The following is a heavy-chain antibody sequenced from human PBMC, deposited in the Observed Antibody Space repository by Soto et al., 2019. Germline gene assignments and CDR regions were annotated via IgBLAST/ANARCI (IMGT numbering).Heavy chain of an antibody. J-gene: IGHJ6*02. CDR1: GGTFSSYA. V-gene: IGHV1-69*06. D-gene: IGHD3-3*01. CDR2: IIPIFGTA. CDR3: AMGTIFGVVITTRYYGMDV. Sequence: QVQLVQSGPEVKKPGSSVKVSCKASGGTFSSYAISWVRHAPGQGLEWMGGIIPIFGTANYAQKFQGRVTITADKYTRRAFMELSSLRAEEMAVYSCAMGTIFGVVITTRYYGMDVWGQGTTVTVSS.